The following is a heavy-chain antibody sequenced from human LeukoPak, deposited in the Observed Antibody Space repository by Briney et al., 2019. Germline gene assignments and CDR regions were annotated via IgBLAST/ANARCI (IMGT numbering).Heavy chain of an antibody. CDR2: ISYDGSNK. D-gene: IGHD5-12*01. CDR3: ARVLATLEVHCVGY. V-gene: IGHV3-30-3*01. Sequence: GRSLRLSCAASGFTFSSYAMHWVRQAPGKGLEWVAVISYDGSNKYYADSVKGRFTISRDNSKNTLYLQMNSLRAEDTAVYYCARVLATLEVHCVGYWGQGTLVTVSS. CDR1: GFTFSSYA. J-gene: IGHJ4*02.